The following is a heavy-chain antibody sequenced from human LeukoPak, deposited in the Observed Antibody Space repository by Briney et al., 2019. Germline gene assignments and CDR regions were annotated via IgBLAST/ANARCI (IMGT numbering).Heavy chain of an antibody. Sequence: GGSLRPSCAASVFTFSSYAMTWVRQAPGKGLEWVSAISGSGGSTYYADSVKGRFTISRDNSKNTLYLQMNSLKADDTAVYYCAKGRTHDYYYYMDVWGKGTTVTVSS. V-gene: IGHV3-23*01. D-gene: IGHD3/OR15-3a*01. CDR2: ISGSGGST. CDR1: VFTFSSYA. J-gene: IGHJ6*03. CDR3: AKGRTHDYYYYMDV.